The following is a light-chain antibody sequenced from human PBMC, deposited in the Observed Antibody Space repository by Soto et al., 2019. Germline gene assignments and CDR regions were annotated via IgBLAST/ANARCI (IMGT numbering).Light chain of an antibody. CDR2: LGS. CDR1: QSLLHSNGYNY. Sequence: DIVMTQSPLSLPVTPGEPASISCRSSQSLLHSNGYNYLDWYLQKPGQSPQLLIYLGSNRASGVPDRFSGSGSGTDFTLKIGRVEAEDVGVYYCMQALQITWTFGQGTKVEIK. J-gene: IGKJ1*01. V-gene: IGKV2-28*01. CDR3: MQALQITWT.